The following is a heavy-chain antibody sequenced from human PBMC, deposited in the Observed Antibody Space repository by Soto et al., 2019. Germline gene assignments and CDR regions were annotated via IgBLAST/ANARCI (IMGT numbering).Heavy chain of an antibody. D-gene: IGHD3-3*01. V-gene: IGHV1-69*13. J-gene: IGHJ6*02. CDR1: GGTFSSYA. CDR2: IIPIFGTA. Sequence: GASVKVSCKASGGTFSSYAISWVRQAPGQGLEWMGGIIPIFGTANYAQKFQGRVTITADESTSTAYMELSSLRSEDTAVYYCARDGYSEYDFWSGYSSPLRRYGMDVWGQGTTVTVSS. CDR3: ARDGYSEYDFWSGYSSPLRRYGMDV.